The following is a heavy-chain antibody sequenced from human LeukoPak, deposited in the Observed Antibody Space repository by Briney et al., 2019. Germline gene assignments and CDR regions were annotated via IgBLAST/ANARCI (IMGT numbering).Heavy chain of an antibody. CDR2: IYYSGST. CDR3: ARVLRYYDSSGPLDY. D-gene: IGHD3-22*01. J-gene: IGHJ4*02. CDR1: GGSISSSSYY. Sequence: PSETLSLTCTVSGGSISSSSYYWGWIRQPPGKGLEWIGSIYYSGSTYYNPSLKSRVTISVDTSKNQFSLKPSSVTAADTAVYYCARVLRYYDSSGPLDYWGQGTLVTVSS. V-gene: IGHV4-39*07.